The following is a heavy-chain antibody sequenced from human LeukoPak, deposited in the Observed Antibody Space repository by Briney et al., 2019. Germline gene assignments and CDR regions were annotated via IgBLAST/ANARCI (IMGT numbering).Heavy chain of an antibody. J-gene: IGHJ4*02. D-gene: IGHD2-15*01. V-gene: IGHV3-23*01. Sequence: GGSLRLSCAASGFTFSSYAMSWVRQAPGKGLEWVSAIVGSGGSTNYADSVKGRFTISRDNSKNTLYLQMNSLRAEDTAVYYCARDYTYSTGGTYYDRFDYWGQGTLVTVSS. CDR3: ARDYTYSTGGTYYDRFDY. CDR2: IVGSGGST. CDR1: GFTFSSYA.